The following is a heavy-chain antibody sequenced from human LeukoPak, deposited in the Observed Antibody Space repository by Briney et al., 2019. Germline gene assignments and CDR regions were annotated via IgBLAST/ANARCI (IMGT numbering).Heavy chain of an antibody. CDR3: ARARSGFGEHPVWY. J-gene: IGHJ4*02. CDR2: IKQDGSEK. V-gene: IGHV3-7*01. D-gene: IGHD3-10*01. CDR1: GFTFSSYW. Sequence: GGSLRLSCAASGFTFSSYWMSWVRQAPGKGLEWVANIKQDGSEKYYVDSVKGRFTISRDNAKNSLYLQMNSLRAEDTAVYYCARARSGFGEHPVWYWGQGTLVTVSS.